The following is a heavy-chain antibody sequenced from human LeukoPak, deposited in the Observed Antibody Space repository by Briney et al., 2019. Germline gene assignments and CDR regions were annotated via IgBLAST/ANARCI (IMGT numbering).Heavy chain of an antibody. D-gene: IGHD3-10*01. J-gene: IGHJ4*02. Sequence: PGGSLRLSCAASGFTFDDYATHWVRQAPGKGLEWVSLISGDGGSTYYADSVKGRFTISRDNSKNSLYLQMNSLRTEDTALYYCAKDMGGSGSSDYWGQGTLVTVSS. CDR1: GFTFDDYA. CDR3: AKDMGGSGSSDY. CDR2: ISGDGGST. V-gene: IGHV3-43*02.